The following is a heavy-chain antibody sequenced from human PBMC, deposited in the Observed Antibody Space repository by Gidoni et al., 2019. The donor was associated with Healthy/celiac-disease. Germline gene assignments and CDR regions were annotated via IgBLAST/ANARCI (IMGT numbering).Heavy chain of an antibody. J-gene: IGHJ5*02. D-gene: IGHD6-13*01. CDR1: GYSFTSYW. CDR3: ARRVSSQSFGWFDP. Sequence: EVQLVQSGAEVKKPGESLKLSCKCSGYSFTSYWIGWVRQMPGKALEWMGIIYPGDSDTRYRPSFQGQVTISADKSISTAYLQWSSLKASDTAMYYCARRVSSQSFGWFDPWGQGTLVTVSS. CDR2: IYPGDSDT. V-gene: IGHV5-51*01.